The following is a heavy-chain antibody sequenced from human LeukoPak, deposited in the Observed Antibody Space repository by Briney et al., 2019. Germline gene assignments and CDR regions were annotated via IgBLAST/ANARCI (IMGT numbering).Heavy chain of an antibody. D-gene: IGHD2-15*01. CDR1: GFNFRNYG. V-gene: IGHV3-30*02. CDR3: ANGDCRGGRCSSGAY. Sequence: GGSLTLSCAASGFNFRNYGMHWVRQAPGKGLEWVAYTRDDGSKNWYGDSAKGRFTISRDNSKSTLYLQMNSLRGEDTAVYYCANGDCRGGRCSSGAYWGQGTLVTVSS. CDR2: TRDDGSKN. J-gene: IGHJ4*02.